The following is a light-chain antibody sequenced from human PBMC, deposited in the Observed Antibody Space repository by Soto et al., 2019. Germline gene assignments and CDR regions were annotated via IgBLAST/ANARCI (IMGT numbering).Light chain of an antibody. CDR3: QQSYSTLPT. Sequence: DIQMTQSPSSLSASVGDRVTITCRASQSISSYLNWYQQKPGKAPKLLIYAASSLQSGVPSRFSGSGSGTDFTLTISSLQPEDFATYYCQQSYSTLPTFGQGTRLENK. J-gene: IGKJ5*01. CDR1: QSISSY. V-gene: IGKV1-39*01. CDR2: AAS.